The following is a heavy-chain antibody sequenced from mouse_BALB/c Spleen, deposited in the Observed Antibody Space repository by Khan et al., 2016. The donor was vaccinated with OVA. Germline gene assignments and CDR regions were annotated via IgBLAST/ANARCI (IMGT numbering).Heavy chain of an antibody. CDR2: IDPSDSEI. CDR1: GYTFTSYW. D-gene: IGHD2-2*01. Sequence: QVQLQQPGAELVRPGASVKLSCKASGYTFTSYWMNWVKQRPGQGLEWIGMIDPSDSEIHCNQMFKDTATLTVDKSSSTAYMQRSSLTSEDSAVYYCARREKFGYDPSWFAYWGQGTLVTVSA. J-gene: IGHJ3*01. V-gene: IGHV1-61*01. CDR3: ARREKFGYDPSWFAY.